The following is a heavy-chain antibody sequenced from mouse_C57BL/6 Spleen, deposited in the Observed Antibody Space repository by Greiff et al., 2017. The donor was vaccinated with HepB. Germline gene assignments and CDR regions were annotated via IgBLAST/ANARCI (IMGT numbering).Heavy chain of an antibody. Sequence: VQLQQSGPELVKPGASVKISCKASGYTFTDYYMNWVKQSHGKSLEWIGDINPNNGGTSYNQKFKGKATLTVDKSSSTAYMELRSLTSEDSAVYYCARGYTGGDYFDYWGQGTTLTVSS. J-gene: IGHJ2*01. CDR1: GYTFTDYY. V-gene: IGHV1-26*01. CDR3: ARGYTGGDYFDY. CDR2: INPNNGGT. D-gene: IGHD2-2*01.